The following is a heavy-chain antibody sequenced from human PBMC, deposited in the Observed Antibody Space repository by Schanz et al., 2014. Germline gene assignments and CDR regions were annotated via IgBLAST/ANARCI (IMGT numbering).Heavy chain of an antibody. CDR3: ARDTSYGMDV. CDR2: IWSDGSGK. CDR1: GFTFSSYG. V-gene: IGHV3-33*01. J-gene: IGHJ6*02. Sequence: QVQLVESGGGVVQFGRSLRLSCVASGFTFSSYGMHWVRQAPGKGLEWVAVIWSDGSGKYYADSVKGRFTISRDNAKISLYLQMNSLRVEDTAVYYCARDTSYGMDVWGQGTTVTVSS.